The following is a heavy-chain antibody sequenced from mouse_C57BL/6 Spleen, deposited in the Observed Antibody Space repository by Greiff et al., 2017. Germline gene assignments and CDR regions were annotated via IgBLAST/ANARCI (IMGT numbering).Heavy chain of an antibody. V-gene: IGHV3-6*01. D-gene: IGHD2-2*01. Sequence: EVQLQQSGPGLVKPSQSLSLTCSVTGYSITSGYYWNWIRQFPGNKLEWMGYISYDGSNNYNPSLKNRISITRDTSKNQFFLKLNSVTTEDTATYYCARGYGYDGRYFDVWGTGTTVTVSS. CDR2: ISYDGSN. J-gene: IGHJ1*03. CDR1: GYSITSGYY. CDR3: ARGYGYDGRYFDV.